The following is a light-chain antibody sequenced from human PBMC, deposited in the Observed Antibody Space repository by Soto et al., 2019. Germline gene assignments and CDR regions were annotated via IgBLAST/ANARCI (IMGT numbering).Light chain of an antibody. CDR2: GNS. V-gene: IGLV1-40*01. Sequence: QSVLTQPPSVSGAPGQRVTISCTGSSPNIGAGYDVHWYQQLPGTAPKLLIYGNSNRPSGVPDRFSGSKSGTSASLAIQAEDEADYYCQSYDSSLSYVFGTGTKVTVL. J-gene: IGLJ1*01. CDR3: QSYDSSLSYV. CDR1: SPNIGAGYD.